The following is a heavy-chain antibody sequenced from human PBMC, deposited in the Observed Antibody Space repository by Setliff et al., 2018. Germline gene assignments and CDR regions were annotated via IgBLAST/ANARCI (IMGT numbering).Heavy chain of an antibody. CDR1: GYTFSNYG. CDR2: VTIYNGNT. V-gene: IGHV1-18*01. J-gene: IGHJ4*02. D-gene: IGHD3-10*01. CDR3: ARVGSMVRGKNILRHFDY. Sequence: GASVKVSCKASGYTFSNYGVTWVRQAPGQGLEWMGWVTIYNGNTKYAQNLQGRLTLTTDISTSTAYMELGSLTTDDTAVYYCARVGSMVRGKNILRHFDYWGQGRQVTSPQ.